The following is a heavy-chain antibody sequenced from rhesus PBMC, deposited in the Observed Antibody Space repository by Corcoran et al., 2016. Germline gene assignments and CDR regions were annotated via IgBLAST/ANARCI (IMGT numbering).Heavy chain of an antibody. Sequence: QVQLPESGPGLVKPSETLSLTCAVSDYSISSVYYWGWIRQPPGKGLDYIGYISGTSGSTDYNPSLKSRVTMSKDTSKNRFSLKLTSGTAADTTVYYCARCVNGAFDYWGQGVLVTVSS. V-gene: IGHV4-99*01. CDR2: ISGTSGST. D-gene: IGHD2-39*01. CDR1: DYSISSVYY. J-gene: IGHJ4*01. CDR3: ARCVNGAFDY.